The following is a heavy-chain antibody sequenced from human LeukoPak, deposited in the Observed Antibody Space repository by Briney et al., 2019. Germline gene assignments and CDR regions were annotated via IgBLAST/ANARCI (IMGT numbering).Heavy chain of an antibody. CDR1: GGSVSSGSYY. CDR3: ARASGYSYGDPYDP. J-gene: IGHJ5*02. D-gene: IGHD5-18*01. CDR2: IYYSGST. Sequence: SETLSLTCTVSGGSVSSGSYYWSWIRQPPGKGLEWIGYIYYSGSTNYNPSLKSRVTISVDTSKNQFSLKPSSVTAADTAVYYCARASGYSYGDPYDPWGQGTLVTVSS. V-gene: IGHV4-61*01.